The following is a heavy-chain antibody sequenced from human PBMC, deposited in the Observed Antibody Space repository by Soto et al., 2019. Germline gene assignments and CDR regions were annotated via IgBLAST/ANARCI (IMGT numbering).Heavy chain of an antibody. V-gene: IGHV3-48*03. J-gene: IGHJ5*02. CDR3: ARGDGITMVRGVILNWFDP. CDR1: GFTFSSYE. Sequence: GGSLRLSCAASGFTFSSYEMNWVRQAPGKGLEWVSYISSSGSTIYYADSVKGRFTISRDNAKNSLYLQMNSLRAEDTAVYYCARGDGITMVRGVILNWFDPWGQGTMVTVYS. CDR2: ISSSGSTI. D-gene: IGHD3-10*01.